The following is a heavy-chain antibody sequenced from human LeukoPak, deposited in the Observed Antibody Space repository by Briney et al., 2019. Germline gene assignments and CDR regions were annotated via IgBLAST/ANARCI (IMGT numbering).Heavy chain of an antibody. CDR3: ARVKGYSYGHDY. Sequence: SGTLSLTCAVSGGSISSSNWWSWVRQPPGKGLEWIGEIYHSGSTNYNPSLKSRVTISVDKSKNRFSLKLSAVTAADTAVYYCARVKGYSYGHDYWGQGTLVTVSS. D-gene: IGHD5-18*01. CDR2: IYHSGST. V-gene: IGHV4-4*02. CDR1: GGSISSSNW. J-gene: IGHJ4*02.